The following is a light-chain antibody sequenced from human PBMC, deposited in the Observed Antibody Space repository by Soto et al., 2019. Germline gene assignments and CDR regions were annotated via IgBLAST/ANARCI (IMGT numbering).Light chain of an antibody. J-gene: IGKJ5*01. Sequence: DIQMTQSLSAMSASVGDRVTITCRASQGINNYLAWFQQRPGKVPQRLIYGASSLQSGVPSRFSGSGSGTEFTLTISSLQPEDFATYYCQQSYTTPITFGQGTRLEIK. V-gene: IGKV1-17*03. CDR3: QQSYTTPIT. CDR1: QGINNY. CDR2: GAS.